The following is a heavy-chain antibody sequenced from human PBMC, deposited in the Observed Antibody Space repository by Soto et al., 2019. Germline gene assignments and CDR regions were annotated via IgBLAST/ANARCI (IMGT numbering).Heavy chain of an antibody. J-gene: IGHJ4*02. CDR1: GFSLSTSGVG. CDR2: IYWNDDK. Sequence: LVNPTQTLTLTCTFSGFSLSTSGVGVGWIRQPPGKALEWLALIYWNDDKRYSPSLKSRLTITKDTSINQVVLTMTNMDPVDTATHYCAHTDIVVVVATRWGQGTLVTVSS. V-gene: IGHV2-5*01. CDR3: AHTDIVVVVATR. D-gene: IGHD2-15*01.